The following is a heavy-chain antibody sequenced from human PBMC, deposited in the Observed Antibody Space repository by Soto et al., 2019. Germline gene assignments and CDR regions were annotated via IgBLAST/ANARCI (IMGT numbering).Heavy chain of an antibody. J-gene: IGHJ4*02. CDR1: GGSISSYY. CDR2: IYYSGST. Sequence: KASETLSLTCTVSGGSISSYYWSWIRQPPGKGLEWIGYIYYSGSTNYNPSLKSRVTISVDTSKNQFSLKLSSVTAADTAVYYCAREANYDILTGYYLDYWGQGTLVTVSS. D-gene: IGHD3-9*01. CDR3: AREANYDILTGYYLDY. V-gene: IGHV4-59*01.